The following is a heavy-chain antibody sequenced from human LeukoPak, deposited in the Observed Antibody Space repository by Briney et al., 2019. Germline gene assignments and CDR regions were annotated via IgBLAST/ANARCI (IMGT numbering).Heavy chain of an antibody. CDR2: INPSGGST. Sequence: GASVKVSCKASGYTFTSYYMHWVRQAPGQGLEWMGIINPSGGSTSYAQKFQGRVTMTRDTSTSTVYMELSSLRSEDTAVYYCARGQYYDILTGFFDYWGQGTLVTVYS. CDR1: GYTFTSYY. D-gene: IGHD3-9*01. J-gene: IGHJ4*02. CDR3: ARGQYYDILTGFFDY. V-gene: IGHV1-46*01.